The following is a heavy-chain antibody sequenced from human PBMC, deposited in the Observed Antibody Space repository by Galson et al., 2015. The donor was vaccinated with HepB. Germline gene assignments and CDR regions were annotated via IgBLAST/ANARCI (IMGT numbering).Heavy chain of an antibody. V-gene: IGHV3-48*01. CDR3: ARDHSPSEQWLDTDYYYYYMDV. CDR1: GFTFSSYS. CDR2: ISSSSSTI. J-gene: IGHJ6*03. Sequence: SLRLSCAASGFTFSSYSMNWVRQAPGKGLEWVSYISSSSSTIYYADSVKGRFTISRDNAKNSLYLQMNSLRAEDTAVYYCARDHSPSEQWLDTDYYYYYMDVWGKGTTVTVSS. D-gene: IGHD6-19*01.